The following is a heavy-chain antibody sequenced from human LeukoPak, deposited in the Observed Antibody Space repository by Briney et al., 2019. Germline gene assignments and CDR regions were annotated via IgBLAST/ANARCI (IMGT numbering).Heavy chain of an antibody. CDR2: VIPIFGTA. J-gene: IGHJ5*02. Sequence: SVKVSCKASGGTFSSYAISWVRQAPGQGLEWMGGVIPIFGTANYAQKFQGRVTITADESTSTAYMELSSLRSEDTAVYYCARGSNVDIVANWFDPWGQGTLVTVSS. CDR1: GGTFSSYA. CDR3: ARGSNVDIVANWFDP. V-gene: IGHV1-69*01. D-gene: IGHD5-12*01.